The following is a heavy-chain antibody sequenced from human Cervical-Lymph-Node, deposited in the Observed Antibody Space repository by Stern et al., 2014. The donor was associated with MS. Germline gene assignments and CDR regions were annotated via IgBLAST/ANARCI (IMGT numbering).Heavy chain of an antibody. CDR3: ARMWTLRAFDI. CDR2: IYSGGST. D-gene: IGHD2-21*01. V-gene: IGHV3-53*01. CDR1: AFTVSSNY. Sequence: EAHLVDSGGGLIQPGGSLRLSSAASAFTVSSNYMSWVRQAPGQGLEWVSVIYSGGSTYYADSGKGRFTISRDNSKNTLYLQMNSLRAEDTAVYYCARMWTLRAFDIWGQGTMVTVSS. J-gene: IGHJ3*02.